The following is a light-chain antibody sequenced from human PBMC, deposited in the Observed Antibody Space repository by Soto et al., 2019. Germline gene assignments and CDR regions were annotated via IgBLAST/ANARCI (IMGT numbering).Light chain of an antibody. Sequence: EVVMTQSPGTLSLSPGERATLSCRASQSVTNSYLAWYQHKPGQTPRLLIYDTSTRATGVPTRFSGSGSGTDFTLTISRLEAEDFAMYYCQQCGGSPTFGQGTKVDIK. CDR2: DTS. CDR1: QSVTNSY. CDR3: QQCGGSPT. J-gene: IGKJ1*01. V-gene: IGKV3-20*01.